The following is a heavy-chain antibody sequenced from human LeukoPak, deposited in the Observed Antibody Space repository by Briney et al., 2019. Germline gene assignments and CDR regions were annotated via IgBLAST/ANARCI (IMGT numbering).Heavy chain of an antibody. CDR1: GGSISSYY. Sequence: SQTLSLTCTVSGGSISSYYWNWIRQPPGKGLEWIGYIYYSGSTNYNPSLKSRVTISVDTSKNQFSLKLSSVTAADTAVYYCARGVNWNYFDYWGQGTLVTVSS. V-gene: IGHV4-59*01. J-gene: IGHJ4*02. CDR3: ARGVNWNYFDY. CDR2: IYYSGST. D-gene: IGHD3-22*01.